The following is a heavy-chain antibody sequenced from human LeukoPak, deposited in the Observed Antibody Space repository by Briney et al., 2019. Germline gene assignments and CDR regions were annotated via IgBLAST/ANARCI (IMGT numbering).Heavy chain of an antibody. CDR3: AMTDRYAGRPFDY. CDR2: FDPEYGEDGET. CDR1: GYSLIEVA. V-gene: IGHV1-24*01. J-gene: IGHJ4*02. Sequence: AAVKVSCKVSGYSLIEVAMHWVRPAPGKGLEWVGSFDPEYGEDGETHYAQKFQGRVTMTEDASTDTAYMELTSLSSEDTALYYCAMTDRYAGRPFDYWGQGTLVTASS. D-gene: IGHD3-9*01.